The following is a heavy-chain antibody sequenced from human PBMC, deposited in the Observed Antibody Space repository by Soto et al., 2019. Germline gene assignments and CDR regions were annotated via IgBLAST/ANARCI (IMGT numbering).Heavy chain of an antibody. D-gene: IGHD5-12*01. V-gene: IGHV1-46*01. CDR2: INPSGGST. CDR1: GYTFTSYY. J-gene: IGHJ4*02. Sequence: QVQLVQSGAEVKKPGASVKVSCKASGYTFTSYYMHWVRQAPGQGLEWMGIINPSGGSTSYAQKFQGRVTMTRDTSTSTVYMELSSLRSEDTAVYYCARDDGGYSGYEPEGYWGQGTLVTVSS. CDR3: ARDDGGYSGYEPEGY.